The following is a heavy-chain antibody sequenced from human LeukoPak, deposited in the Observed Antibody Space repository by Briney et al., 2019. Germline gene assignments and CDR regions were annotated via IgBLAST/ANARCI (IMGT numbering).Heavy chain of an antibody. CDR3: TKTRGPEGSSYYIMDV. V-gene: IGHV3-53*01. CDR1: GFTVSSNY. Sequence: PGGSLRLSCAASGFTVSSNYMSWVRQAPGKGLEWVSIIYSGGSTYYADSVKGRFTISRDNSKNTLYLQINSLRAEDTAVYYCTKTRGPEGSSYYIMDVWGQGTTVTVSS. CDR2: IYSGGST. D-gene: IGHD2/OR15-2a*01. J-gene: IGHJ6*02.